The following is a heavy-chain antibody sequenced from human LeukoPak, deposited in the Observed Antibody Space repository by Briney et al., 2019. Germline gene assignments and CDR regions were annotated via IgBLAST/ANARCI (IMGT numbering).Heavy chain of an antibody. CDR2: INPNSGGT. CDR3: ARDRGYSYGYPNYYFDY. V-gene: IGHV1-2*02. Sequence: GASVKVSCKASGYTFTGYYMHWVRQAPGQGLEWMGWINPNSGGTNYAQKFQGRVTMTRGTSISTAYMELSRLRSDDTAVYYCARDRGYSYGYPNYYFDYWGQGTLVTVSS. CDR1: GYTFTGYY. J-gene: IGHJ4*02. D-gene: IGHD5-18*01.